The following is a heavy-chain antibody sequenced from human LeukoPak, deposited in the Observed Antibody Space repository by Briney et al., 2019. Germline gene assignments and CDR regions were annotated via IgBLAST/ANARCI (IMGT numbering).Heavy chain of an antibody. V-gene: IGHV3-7*01. CDR2: IKQDGSEK. D-gene: IGHD2-15*01. J-gene: IGHJ5*02. CDR1: GFTFSSYW. CDR3: ARDIASCSGGTCYNIRFDT. Sequence: GGSLRLSCAASGFTFSSYWMSWVRQAPGKGLEWVANIKQDGSEKYYVDSVKGRFTISRDNAKNSLYLQMNSLRAEDTAVYYCARDIASCSGGTCYNIRFDTWGQGTLVTVSS.